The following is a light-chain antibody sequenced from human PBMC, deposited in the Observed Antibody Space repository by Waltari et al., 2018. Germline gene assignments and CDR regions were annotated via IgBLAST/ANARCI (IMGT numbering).Light chain of an antibody. CDR1: NSDIGGNNF. V-gene: IGLV2-14*03. CDR2: IVN. J-gene: IGLJ1*01. CDR3: SSYTTTKTLF. Sequence: QSALTQPASVSGSPGQSITISCHGTNSDIGGNNFVFWYQQHPGKSPKFIIFIVNNRPSGVSSRFAGSKSGSTASLTISGLQSEDEADYYCSSYTTTKTLFFGTGTKVTVL.